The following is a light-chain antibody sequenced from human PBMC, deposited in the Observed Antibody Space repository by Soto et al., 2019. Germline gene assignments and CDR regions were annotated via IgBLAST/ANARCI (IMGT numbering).Light chain of an antibody. CDR1: SSDVGGYNY. CDR2: EVS. V-gene: IGLV2-14*01. CDR3: SSYTGSNLGV. J-gene: IGLJ1*01. Sequence: QSVLTQPASVSGSPEQSITISCTGTSSDVGGYNYVSWYQQHPGKAPTLMISEVSNRPSGVSNRFSGSKSGNTASLTISGLQAEDEADYYCSSYTGSNLGVFGTGTKLTVL.